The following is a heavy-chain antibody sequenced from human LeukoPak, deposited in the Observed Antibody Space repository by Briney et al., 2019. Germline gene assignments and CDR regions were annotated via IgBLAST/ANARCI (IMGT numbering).Heavy chain of an antibody. D-gene: IGHD3-10*01. J-gene: IGHJ3*02. CDR3: AKDYYGSGSYGAFDI. CDR2: LSYDGSNK. CDR1: GFTFSRYG. V-gene: IGHV3-30*18. Sequence: GRSLRLCCAASGFTFSRYGMHWVRQAPGKGLEWVAVLSYDGSNKDYADFVKGRFTISRDNSKNTLYLQMNSLRVEDTAVYYCAKDYYGSGSYGAFDIWGQGTMVTVSS.